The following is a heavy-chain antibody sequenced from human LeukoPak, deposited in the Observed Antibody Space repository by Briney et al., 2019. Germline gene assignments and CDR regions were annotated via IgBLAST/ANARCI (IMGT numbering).Heavy chain of an antibody. Sequence: GGSLRLFCAASGHTFNNYGMHWVRQAPGKGLEWVAFKRYNGNNQYYADSVKGRFTISRDNSKSTLYLQMTSLRAEDTAVYYCAKVRVVFNWNYAYYFDYWGQGTLVTVSS. CDR1: GHTFNNYG. CDR2: KRYNGNNQ. J-gene: IGHJ4*02. CDR3: AKVRVVFNWNYAYYFDY. D-gene: IGHD1-7*01. V-gene: IGHV3-30*02.